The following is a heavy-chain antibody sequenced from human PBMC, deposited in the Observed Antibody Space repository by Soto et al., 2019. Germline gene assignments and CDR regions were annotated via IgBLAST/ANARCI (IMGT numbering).Heavy chain of an antibody. Sequence: QVQLVQSGAEVKKSGASVKISCKASGYSFTGYYIHWVRQAPGQGFEWMGEISPNSGGTKYAQKFQGRVTMTRDTSITTIYMDLSNPRPDDTSVYYCGKGRSGDVGVFSWGQGTLVTVYS. J-gene: IGHJ5*02. CDR1: GYSFTGYY. D-gene: IGHD1-26*01. V-gene: IGHV1-2*02. CDR2: ISPNSGGT. CDR3: GKGRSGDVGVFS.